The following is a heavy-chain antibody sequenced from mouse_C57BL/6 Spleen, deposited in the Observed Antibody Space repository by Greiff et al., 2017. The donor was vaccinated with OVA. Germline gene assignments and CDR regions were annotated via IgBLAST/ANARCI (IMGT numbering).Heavy chain of an antibody. V-gene: IGHV1-81*01. CDR1: GYTFTSYG. CDR3: ARWYYYGSSYDY. D-gene: IGHD1-1*01. Sequence: VQLQQSGAELARPGASVKLSCKASGYTFTSYGISWVKQSTGQGLEWIGEIYPRSGDTYYNEKFKGKATLTADKSTRTAYMELRSLTSEDSAVYFCARWYYYGSSYDYWGKGTTLTVSS. CDR2: IYPRSGDT. J-gene: IGHJ2*01.